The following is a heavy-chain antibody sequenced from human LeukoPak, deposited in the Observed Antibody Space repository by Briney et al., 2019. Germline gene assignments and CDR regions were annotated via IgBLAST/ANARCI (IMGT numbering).Heavy chain of an antibody. V-gene: IGHV3-30*18. D-gene: IGHD3-10*01. Sequence: QPGRSLRLSCAASGFTFSSYGMHWVRQAPGKGLEWVAVISYDGSNKYYADSVKGRFTISRDNSKNTLYLQMNSLRAEDTAVYYCAKASGYFDYRGQGTLVTVSS. CDR1: GFTFSSYG. CDR2: ISYDGSNK. CDR3: AKASGYFDY. J-gene: IGHJ4*02.